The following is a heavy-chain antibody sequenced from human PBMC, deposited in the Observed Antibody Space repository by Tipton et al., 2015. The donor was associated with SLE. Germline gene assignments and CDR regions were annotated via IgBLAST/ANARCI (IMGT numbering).Heavy chain of an antibody. CDR2: INHTGST. CDR3: ASLGVPAVGKRFDP. D-gene: IGHD2-2*01. J-gene: IGHJ5*02. Sequence: TLSLTCAVYGGSFSGYYCSWIRQPPGKGLEWIGEINHTGSTYYNPSLKSRVTISVDASKKQFSLKLISVTAADTAMYYCASLGVPAVGKRFDPWGQGTLVTVSS. CDR1: GGSFSGYY. V-gene: IGHV4-34*01.